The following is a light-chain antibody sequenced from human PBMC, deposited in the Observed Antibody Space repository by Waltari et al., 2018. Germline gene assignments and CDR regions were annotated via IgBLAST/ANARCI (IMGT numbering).Light chain of an antibody. J-gene: IGKJ4*01. CDR2: GAS. V-gene: IGKV3-15*01. CDR3: QQYNQWPLT. Sequence: EIVMTQSPATLSVSRGGSATLSCRASLPIDDSLAWYQQKPGHPPRLLIHGASTRDTGIPVRFSGSGSGTDFTLTITGLQSEDFAVYFCQQYNQWPLTFGRGTKVEIK. CDR1: LPIDDS.